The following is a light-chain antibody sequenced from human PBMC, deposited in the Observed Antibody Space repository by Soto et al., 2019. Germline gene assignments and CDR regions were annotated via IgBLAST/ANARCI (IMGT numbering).Light chain of an antibody. V-gene: IGKV3-20*01. Sequence: EIVLTHSPGTVSLSLGERATLSCSASQSVSSSYLAWYQQKPGQAPRLLIYGASSRDTGIPARFSGSGSGTDFTLTISRLEPEDFAVYYCQQYGSSPKTFGQGTKVDIK. CDR2: GAS. CDR3: QQYGSSPKT. J-gene: IGKJ2*01. CDR1: QSVSSSY.